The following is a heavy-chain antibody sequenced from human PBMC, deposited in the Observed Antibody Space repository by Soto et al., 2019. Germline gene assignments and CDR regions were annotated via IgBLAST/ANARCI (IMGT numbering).Heavy chain of an antibody. V-gene: IGHV3-11*06. CDR3: VRSGDNYNLLDY. Sequence: GGSLRLSCAASGFTFSDHYMSWIRQAPGKGLEWIGYSSNSGSFTRYADSVKGRFSISSDNAKNSLYLQINSLRGDDTATYFCVRSGDNYNLLDYWGQGTPVTVSS. CDR2: SSNSGSFT. CDR1: GFTFSDHY. D-gene: IGHD1-1*01. J-gene: IGHJ4*02.